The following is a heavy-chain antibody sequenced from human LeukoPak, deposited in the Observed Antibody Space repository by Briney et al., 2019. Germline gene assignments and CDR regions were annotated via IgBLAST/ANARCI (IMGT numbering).Heavy chain of an antibody. J-gene: IGHJ4*02. Sequence: PGGSLRLSCAASGFTFSSYELNWVRQAPGKGLEWVSYISSSGSTIYYADSVKGRFIISRDNAKNSLHLQMNSLRAEDTAVYYCVKPYCFSSGSLNWGQGTLVTVSS. V-gene: IGHV3-48*03. CDR2: ISSSGSTI. CDR3: VKPYCFSSGSLN. CDR1: GFTFSSYE. D-gene: IGHD3-10*01.